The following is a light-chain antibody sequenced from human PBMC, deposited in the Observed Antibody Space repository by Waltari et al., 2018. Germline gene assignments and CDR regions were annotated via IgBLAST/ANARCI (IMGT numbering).Light chain of an antibody. CDR3: CSYAGSSTYV. CDR2: EGS. Sequence: QSALIQPASVSGSPGPSITISCTGTSRDSGCFNLVSWYQHHPGKAPKLMIYEGSKRPSGVSNRFSGSKSGNTASLTISGLQAEDEADYYCCSYAGSSTYVFGTGTKVTVL. J-gene: IGLJ1*01. CDR1: SRDSGCFNL. V-gene: IGLV2-23*01.